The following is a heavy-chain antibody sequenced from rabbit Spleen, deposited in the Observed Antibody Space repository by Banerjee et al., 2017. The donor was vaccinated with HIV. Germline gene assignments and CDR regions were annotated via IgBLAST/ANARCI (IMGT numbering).Heavy chain of an antibody. CDR2: IHAGSGYWT. CDR1: GFDLSSNG. V-gene: IGHV1S45*01. D-gene: IGHD3-1*01. CDR3: ASDNDWVLAL. J-gene: IGHJ4*01. Sequence: QEHLEESGGDLVKPGASLTLTCTASGFDLSSNGMCWVRQAPGKGLEWIACIHAGSGYWTYYASWAKGRFTVSKASSTTVTLQMTSLTAADTATYFCASDNDWVLALWGPGTLVTVS.